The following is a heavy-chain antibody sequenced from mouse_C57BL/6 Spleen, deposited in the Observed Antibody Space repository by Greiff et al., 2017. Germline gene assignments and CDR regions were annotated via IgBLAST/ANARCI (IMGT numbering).Heavy chain of an antibody. CDR2: IDPETGGT. CDR3: TRGSITTVVADWYFDV. D-gene: IGHD1-1*01. Sequence: VKLVESGAELVRPGASVTLSCKASGYTFTDYEMHWVKQTPVHGLEWIGAIDPETGGTAYNQKFKGKAILTADKSSSTAYMELRSLTSEDSAVYYCTRGSITTVVADWYFDVWGTGTTVTVSS. J-gene: IGHJ1*03. V-gene: IGHV1-15*01. CDR1: GYTFTDYE.